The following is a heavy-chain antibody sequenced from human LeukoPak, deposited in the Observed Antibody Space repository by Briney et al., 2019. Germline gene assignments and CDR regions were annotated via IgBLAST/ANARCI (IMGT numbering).Heavy chain of an antibody. CDR2: IIPIFGTA. J-gene: IGHJ6*02. CDR3: ARDEGQLDAYYYYGMDV. Sequence: ASVKVSCKASGGTFSSYAISWVRQAPGQGLEWMGGIIPIFGTANYAQKFQGRVTITADESTSTAYMELSSLRSEDTAVYYCARDEGQLDAYYYYGMDVWGQGTTVTVSS. D-gene: IGHD6-6*01. CDR1: GGTFSSYA. V-gene: IGHV1-69*01.